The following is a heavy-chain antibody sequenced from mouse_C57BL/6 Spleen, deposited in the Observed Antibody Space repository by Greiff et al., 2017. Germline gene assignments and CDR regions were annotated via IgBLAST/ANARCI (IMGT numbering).Heavy chain of an antibody. D-gene: IGHD1-1*01. CDR2: IYYSGTI. V-gene: IGHV3-5*01. CDR3: ARFYYYGSRDWYFDV. Sequence: EVKLEESGPGLVKPSQTVFLTCTVTGISITTGNYRWSWIRQFPGNKLEWIGYIYYSGTITYNPSLTSRTTITRDTPKNQFFLEMNSLTAEDTATYYCARFYYYGSRDWYFDVWGTGTTVTVSS. J-gene: IGHJ1*03. CDR1: GISITTGNYR.